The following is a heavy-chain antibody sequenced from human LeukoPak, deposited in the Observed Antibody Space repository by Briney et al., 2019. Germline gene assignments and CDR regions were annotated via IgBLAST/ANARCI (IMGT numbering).Heavy chain of an antibody. V-gene: IGHV4-38-2*01. J-gene: IGHJ4*03. CDR1: GYSISSGYY. CDR3: ARQWLAPNPDFDY. Sequence: SETLSLTCAVSGYSISSGYYWGWIRQPPGKGLEWIGSIYHSGSTYYNPSLKSRVTISVDTSKNQFSLKLSSVTAADTAVYYCARQWLAPNPDFDYWGQGTTVTVSS. D-gene: IGHD6-19*01. CDR2: IYHSGST.